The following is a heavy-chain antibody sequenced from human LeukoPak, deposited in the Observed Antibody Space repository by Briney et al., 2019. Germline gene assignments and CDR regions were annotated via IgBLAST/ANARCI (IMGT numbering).Heavy chain of an antibody. V-gene: IGHV3-23*01. Sequence: ETLSLTCAVYGGSFSGYYWSWVRQAPGKGLEWVSGISGSGDRTHYVDSVKGRFTISRDNSKNTLYVQMNSLRVEDTAVYYCAKAFDYDILTGYYYFDYWGQGTLVTVSS. D-gene: IGHD3-9*01. CDR1: GGSFSGYY. J-gene: IGHJ4*02. CDR3: AKAFDYDILTGYYYFDY. CDR2: ISGSGDRT.